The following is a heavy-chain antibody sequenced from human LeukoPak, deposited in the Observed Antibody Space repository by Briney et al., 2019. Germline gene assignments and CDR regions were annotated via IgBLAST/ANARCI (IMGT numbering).Heavy chain of an antibody. V-gene: IGHV4-61*02. CDR3: ARDFWSGYPFF. CDR1: GGSISSGSYY. CDR2: IYTSGST. J-gene: IGHJ4*02. Sequence: SETLSLTCTVSGGSISSGSYYWSWIRQPAGKGLEWIGRIYTSGSTNYNPSLKSRVTISVDTSKNQFSLKLSSVTAADTAVCYCARDFWSGYPFFWGQGTLVTVSS. D-gene: IGHD3-3*01.